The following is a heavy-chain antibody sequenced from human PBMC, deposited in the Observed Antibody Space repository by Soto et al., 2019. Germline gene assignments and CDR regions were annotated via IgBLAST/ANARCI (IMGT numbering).Heavy chain of an antibody. CDR3: ATSTFPTPSFGMDV. V-gene: IGHV5-51*01. CDR1: GYSFSSYW. D-gene: IGHD2-2*01. J-gene: IGHJ6*02. CDR2: IYPADSDI. Sequence: GESLKISCKASGYSFSSYWIAWMRQMPGKGLEWMGIIYPADSDIRYSESSEGHVTISVDKSISTAYLQWSSLKASDTAIYYCATSTFPTPSFGMDVWGQGTTVTVS.